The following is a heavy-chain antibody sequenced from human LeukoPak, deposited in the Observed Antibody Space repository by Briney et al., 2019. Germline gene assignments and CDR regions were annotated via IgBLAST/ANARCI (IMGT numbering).Heavy chain of an antibody. CDR3: AKHDGAAVAGIFDY. V-gene: IGHV3-23*01. CDR2: ISGSGGST. Sequence: GGSLRLSCAASGFTFSSYAMSWVRQAPGKGLEWVSAISGSGGSTYYADSVKGRFTISRDSSKNTLYLQMNSLRAEDTAVYYCAKHDGAAVAGIFDYWGQGTLVTVSS. CDR1: GFTFSSYA. J-gene: IGHJ4*02. D-gene: IGHD6-19*01.